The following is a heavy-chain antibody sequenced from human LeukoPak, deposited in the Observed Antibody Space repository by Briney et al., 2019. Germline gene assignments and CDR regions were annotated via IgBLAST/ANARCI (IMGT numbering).Heavy chain of an antibody. D-gene: IGHD4-11*01. CDR3: GKEGAYPIVTYES. J-gene: IGHJ5*02. CDR1: GFTFSRYW. CDR2: IKQDGNEK. V-gene: IGHV3-7*01. Sequence: GGSLRLSCAASGFTFSRYWMNWVRQAPGKGLEGVANIKQDGNEKYDVDAVKDRFSSSRDNAKNSLYLQMDSLRAEDTAVYYCGKEGAYPIVTYESWGQGALVSVSS.